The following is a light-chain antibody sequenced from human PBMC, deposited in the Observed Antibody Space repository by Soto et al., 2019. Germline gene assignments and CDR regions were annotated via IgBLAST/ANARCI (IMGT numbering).Light chain of an antibody. CDR3: CSYAGSYVV. CDR1: SSDVGGHSY. CDR2: DFT. Sequence: QYALTQPRSVSGSPGQSVAISCTGTSSDVGGHSYVSWYQHHPGKAPKLMIYDFTKRPSGVPDRLSGSKSGNTASLTISGLQAEDEGDYYCCSYAGSYVVFGGGTKLTVL. V-gene: IGLV2-11*01. J-gene: IGLJ2*01.